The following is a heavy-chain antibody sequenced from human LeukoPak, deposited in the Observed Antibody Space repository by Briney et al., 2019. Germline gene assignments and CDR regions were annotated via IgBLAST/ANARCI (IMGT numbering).Heavy chain of an antibody. Sequence: GGSLRLSCAASGFTFSNYGMGWVRQTPGKGLEWLSSVSGSGANTYYADSVKGRFTISRDNSRNTLYLQMNNLGTEDTAVYYCASPYYYDGSSYYHFFDHWGQGTLVTVSS. D-gene: IGHD3-22*01. CDR3: ASPYYYDGSSYYHFFDH. CDR1: GFTFSNYG. V-gene: IGHV3-23*01. CDR2: VSGSGANT. J-gene: IGHJ4*02.